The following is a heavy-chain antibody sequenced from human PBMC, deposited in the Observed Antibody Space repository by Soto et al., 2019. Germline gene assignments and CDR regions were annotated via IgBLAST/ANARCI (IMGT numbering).Heavy chain of an antibody. CDR3: ARDSTCCGLDV. V-gene: IGHV4-59*01. Sequence: QVELRESGPGLVKPSETLSLTCNVSGGSMRSYYWTWMRQSPGKGLEWLGNIFYNEKNNLNPSLKSRLRISVDTSKKKFSLMLSSVTAEDTAIYYCARDSTCCGLDVWGQGTTVTVSS. CDR1: GGSMRSYY. D-gene: IGHD2-21*01. J-gene: IGHJ6*02. CDR2: IFYNEKN.